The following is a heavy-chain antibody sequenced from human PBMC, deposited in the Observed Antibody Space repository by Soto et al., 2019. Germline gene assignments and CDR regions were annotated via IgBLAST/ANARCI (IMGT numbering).Heavy chain of an antibody. CDR1: GFTFSSYS. D-gene: IGHD6-13*01. CDR2: ISSSSSYI. CDR3: ARTGYSSSWSRYNWFDP. V-gene: IGHV3-21*01. Sequence: GGSLRLSCAASGFTFSSYSMNWVRQAPGKGLEWVSSISSSSSYIYYADSVKGRFTISRDNAKNSLYLQMNSLRAEDTAVYYWARTGYSSSWSRYNWFDPWGQGTLVTVS. J-gene: IGHJ5*02.